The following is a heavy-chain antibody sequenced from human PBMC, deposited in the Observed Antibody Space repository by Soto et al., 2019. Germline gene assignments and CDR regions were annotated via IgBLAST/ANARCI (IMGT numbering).Heavy chain of an antibody. V-gene: IGHV1-69*13. Sequence: GASVKVSCKASGGTFSSYALSWVRQAPGQGLEWMGGIIPIFGTANYAQKFQGRVTITADESTSTAYMELSSLRSEDTAVYYCARAFATMIVIEGAFDIWGQGTMVTVSS. CDR2: IIPIFGTA. CDR3: ARAFATMIVIEGAFDI. J-gene: IGHJ3*02. D-gene: IGHD3-22*01. CDR1: GGTFSSYA.